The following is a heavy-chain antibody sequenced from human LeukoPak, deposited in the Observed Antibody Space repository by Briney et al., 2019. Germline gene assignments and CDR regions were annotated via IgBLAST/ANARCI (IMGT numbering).Heavy chain of an antibody. V-gene: IGHV4-39*07. Sequence: SETLSLTCTVSGDSISSTNYYWGWIRQPPGKGLEWIGSIYYSGSTYYNPSLESRVTISVDTSKNQLSLKLSSVTAADTAVYYCARDVVAAAGTWDYWGQGTLVTVSS. CDR3: ARDVVAAAGTWDY. CDR2: IYYSGST. D-gene: IGHD6-13*01. CDR1: GDSISSTNYY. J-gene: IGHJ4*02.